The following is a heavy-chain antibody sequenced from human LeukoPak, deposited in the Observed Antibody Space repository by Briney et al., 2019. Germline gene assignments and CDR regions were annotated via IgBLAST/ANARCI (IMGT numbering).Heavy chain of an antibody. V-gene: IGHV4-61*02. CDR2: IYTSGST. CDR3: ARDRVGATGYFDY. D-gene: IGHD1-26*01. CDR1: GGSISSGSYY. J-gene: IGHJ4*02. Sequence: PSETLSLTCTVSGGSISSGSYYWSWIRQPAGKGLEWIGRIYTSGSTNYNPSLKSRVTISVDTSKNQFSLKLSSVTAADTAVYYCARDRVGATGYFDYWGQGTLVTVSS.